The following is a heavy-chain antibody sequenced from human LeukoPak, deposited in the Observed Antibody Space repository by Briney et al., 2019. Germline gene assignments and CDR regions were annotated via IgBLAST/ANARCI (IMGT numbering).Heavy chain of an antibody. J-gene: IGHJ2*01. CDR2: ISSSSSYI. CDR3: AREPPNYYDSSGYYTYWYFDL. V-gene: IGHV3-21*01. D-gene: IGHD3-22*01. CDR1: GFTFSSYS. Sequence: GGSLRLSCAASGFTFSSYSMNWVRQAPGKGLGWVSSISSSSSYIYYADSVKGRFTISRDNAKNSLYRQMNSLRAEDPAVYYCAREPPNYYDSSGYYTYWYFDLWGRGTLVTVSS.